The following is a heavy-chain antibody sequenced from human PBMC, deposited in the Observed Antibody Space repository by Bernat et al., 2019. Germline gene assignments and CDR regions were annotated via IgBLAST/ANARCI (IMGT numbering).Heavy chain of an antibody. Sequence: QLQLQESGPGLVKPSETLSLTCTVSGGSISSTSYYWGWIRQPPVKGLEWIGTFYYSGSTFYNPSLKSRVTISVNTSKSPCSLKLDSVTAAYTSVYYCASLYYDILSGYPNIQYEYWGQGTLVTVSS. CDR3: ASLYYDILSGYPNIQYEY. D-gene: IGHD3-9*01. V-gene: IGHV4-39*01. CDR1: GGSISSTSYY. CDR2: FYYSGST. J-gene: IGHJ4*02.